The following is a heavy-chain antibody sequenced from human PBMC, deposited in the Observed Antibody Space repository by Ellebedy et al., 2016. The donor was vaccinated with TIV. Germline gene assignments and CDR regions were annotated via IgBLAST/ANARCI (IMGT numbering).Heavy chain of an antibody. D-gene: IGHD4-17*01. CDR1: GGSISSYY. Sequence: SETLSLXXTVSGGSISSYYWSWIRQPPGKGLEWIGYIYYSGSTNYNPSLKSRVTISVDTSKNQFSLKLSSVTAADTAVYYCAIWESDYGEFYGMDVWGQGTTVTVSS. CDR3: AIWESDYGEFYGMDV. CDR2: IYYSGST. V-gene: IGHV4-59*08. J-gene: IGHJ6*02.